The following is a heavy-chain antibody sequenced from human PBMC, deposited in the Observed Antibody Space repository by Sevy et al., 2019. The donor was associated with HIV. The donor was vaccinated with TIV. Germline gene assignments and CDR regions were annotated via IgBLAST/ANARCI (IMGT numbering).Heavy chain of an antibody. V-gene: IGHV4-59*08. CDR3: ARRSQKYCSSTSCYHRITMVRGADPYYYYMDV. CDR1: GGSISSYY. D-gene: IGHD2-2*01. J-gene: IGHJ6*03. CDR2: IYYSGST. Sequence: SETLSLTCTVSGGSISSYYWSWIRQPPGKGLEWIGYIYYSGSTNYNPSLKSRVTISVDTSKNQFSLKLSSVTAADTAVCYCARRSQKYCSSTSCYHRITMVRGADPYYYYMDVWGKRTTVTDSS.